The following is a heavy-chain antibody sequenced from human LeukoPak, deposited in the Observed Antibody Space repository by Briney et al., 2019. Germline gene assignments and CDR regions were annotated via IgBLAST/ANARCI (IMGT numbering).Heavy chain of an antibody. CDR3: ARVTGADCSSTSCYERIDY. D-gene: IGHD2-2*01. V-gene: IGHV4-59*01. J-gene: IGHJ4*02. CDR2: IYYSGST. Sequence: SETLSLTCTVPGGSISSYYWSWIRQPPGKGLEWIGYIYYSGSTNYNPSLKSRVTISVDTSKNQFSLKLSSVTAADTAVYYCARVTGADCSSTSCYERIDYWGQGTLVTVSS. CDR1: GGSISSYY.